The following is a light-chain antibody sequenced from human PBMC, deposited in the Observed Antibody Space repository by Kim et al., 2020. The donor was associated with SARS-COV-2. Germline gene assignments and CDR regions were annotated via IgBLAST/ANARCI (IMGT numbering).Light chain of an antibody. CDR1: GMNVRYYNS. Sequence: GKSLATSCNGTGMNVRYYNSVSWDQQHPGTAAKPIIYDVRERASGVSNRFSGSQSGNTASLTISGLRAEDEADYYCSSHTTSSTYVFGSGTKVTVL. CDR3: SSHTTSSTYV. V-gene: IGLV2-14*03. CDR2: DVR. J-gene: IGLJ1*01.